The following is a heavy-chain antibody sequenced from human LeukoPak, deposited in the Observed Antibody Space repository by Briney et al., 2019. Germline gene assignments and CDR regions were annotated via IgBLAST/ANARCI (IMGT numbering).Heavy chain of an antibody. CDR2: IYYSEST. CDR3: ARDRQPGWFDP. V-gene: IGHV4-59*01. Sequence: SETLSLTCTVSGGSISSYYWSWIRQPPGKGLEWIGYIYYSESTNYNPSLKSRVTISVDTSKNQFSLKLSSVTAADTAVYYCARDRQPGWFDPWGQGTLVTVSS. D-gene: IGHD6-13*01. CDR1: GGSISSYY. J-gene: IGHJ5*02.